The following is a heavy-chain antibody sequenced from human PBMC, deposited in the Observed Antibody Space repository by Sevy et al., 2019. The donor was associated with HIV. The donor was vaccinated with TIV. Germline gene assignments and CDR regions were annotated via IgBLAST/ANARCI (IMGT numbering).Heavy chain of an antibody. J-gene: IGHJ4*02. D-gene: IGHD3-3*01. CDR3: ARRRPSGYYEY. V-gene: IGHV4-34*01. CDR1: GGSFSGYY. Sequence: SETLSLTCAVYGGSFSGYYWSWIRQPPGKGLEWSGEINHSGSTNYNPSLKSRVTISVDTSRNQFSLKLSSVTAAEMAVYYCARRRPSGYYEYWGQGTLVTVSS. CDR2: INHSGST.